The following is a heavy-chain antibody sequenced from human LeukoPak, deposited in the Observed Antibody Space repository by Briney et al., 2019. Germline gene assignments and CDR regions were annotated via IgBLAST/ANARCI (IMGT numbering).Heavy chain of an antibody. CDR1: GGSISSYY. V-gene: IGHV4-59*01. Sequence: PSETLSLTCTVSGGSISSYYWSWIRQPPGKGLEWIGYIYYSGSTNYNPSLKSRVTISVGTSKNQFSLKLSSVTAADTAVYYCAVAGLSGIDYWGQGTLVTVSS. D-gene: IGHD6-19*01. CDR3: AVAGLSGIDY. J-gene: IGHJ4*02. CDR2: IYYSGST.